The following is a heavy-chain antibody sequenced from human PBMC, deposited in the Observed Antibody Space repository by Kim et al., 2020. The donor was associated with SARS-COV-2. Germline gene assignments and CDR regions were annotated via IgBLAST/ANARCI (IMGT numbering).Heavy chain of an antibody. Sequence: ASVKVSCKASGYTFTGYYMHWVRQAPGQGLEWMGRINPNSGGTNYAQKLQGRVTMTRDTSITTAYMELSSLRSDDTAMYYCARGQLAPFDYWGQGTLVTVSS. CDR3: ARGQLAPFDY. D-gene: IGHD6-6*01. J-gene: IGHJ4*02. CDR1: GYTFTGYY. V-gene: IGHV1-2*06. CDR2: INPNSGGT.